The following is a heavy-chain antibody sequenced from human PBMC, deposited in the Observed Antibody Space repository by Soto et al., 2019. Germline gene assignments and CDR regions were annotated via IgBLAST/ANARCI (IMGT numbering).Heavy chain of an antibody. J-gene: IGHJ6*03. CDR3: ARARNTTVTTFYYYYYRGV. D-gene: IGHD4-4*01. CDR1: GGSISSGGYY. V-gene: IGHV4-31*03. CDR2: IYYSGST. Sequence: QVQLQESGPGLVKPSQTLSLTCTVSGGSISSGGYYWSWIRQHPGKGLEWIGYIYYSGSTYYNPSLQSRVTISVDTSKNQFSLKLSSVTAADTAVYYCARARNTTVTTFYYYYYRGVWGNGTTVTVSS.